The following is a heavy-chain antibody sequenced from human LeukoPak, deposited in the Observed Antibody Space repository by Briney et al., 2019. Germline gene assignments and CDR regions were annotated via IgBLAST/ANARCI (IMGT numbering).Heavy chain of an antibody. CDR1: GFTFDDYG. D-gene: IGHD3-10*01. J-gene: IGHJ4*02. Sequence: PGGSLRLSXAASGFTFDDYGMSWVRQASGKGLEWVSGINWNGGSTRYADSVKGRFTISRDNAKNSLYLQMNSLRAEDTALYYCARDRGVGETPPGYWGQGTLVTVSS. V-gene: IGHV3-20*04. CDR2: INWNGGST. CDR3: ARDRGVGETPPGY.